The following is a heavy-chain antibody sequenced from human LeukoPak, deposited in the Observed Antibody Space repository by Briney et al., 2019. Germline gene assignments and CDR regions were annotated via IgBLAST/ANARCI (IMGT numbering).Heavy chain of an antibody. J-gene: IGHJ4*02. D-gene: IGHD1-1*01. CDR2: MSPNSGDT. CDR3: ASNPPNTGDFYY. CDR1: GYTFTNLD. V-gene: IGHV1-8*01. Sequence: ASVKVSCKTSGYTFTNLDINWLRQAPGQGLEWMGWMSPNSGDTGYAQKFQGRVSMTRDTSISTAYIELSSLRSEDTAVYYCASNPPNTGDFYYWGLGSLVTVSS.